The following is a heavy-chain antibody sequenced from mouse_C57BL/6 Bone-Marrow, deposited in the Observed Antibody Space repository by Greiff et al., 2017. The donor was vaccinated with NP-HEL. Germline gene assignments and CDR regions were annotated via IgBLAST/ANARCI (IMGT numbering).Heavy chain of an antibody. CDR2: ISNGGGST. CDR3: ARQGGKDYAMDY. J-gene: IGHJ4*01. Sequence: EVQGVESGGGLVQPGGSLKLSCAASGFTFSDYYMYWVRQTPEKRLEWVAYISNGGGSTYYPDTVKGRFTISRDNAKNTLYLQMSRLKSEDTAMYYCARQGGKDYAMDYWGQGTSVTVSS. D-gene: IGHD1-1*02. CDR1: GFTFSDYY. V-gene: IGHV5-12*01.